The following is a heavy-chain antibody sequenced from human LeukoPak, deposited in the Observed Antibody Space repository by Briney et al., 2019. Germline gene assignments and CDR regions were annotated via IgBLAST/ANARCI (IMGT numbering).Heavy chain of an antibody. CDR1: GGSVSSYY. D-gene: IGHD3-10*01. J-gene: IGHJ4*02. CDR3: ARELFTYYYGSGSYFDY. CDR2: IYYSGST. Sequence: PSETLSLTCTVSGGSVSSYYWSWIRQPPGKGQEWIGYIYYSGSTNYNPSLKSRVTISVDTSKNQFSLKLSSVTAADTAVYYCARELFTYYYGSGSYFDYWGQGTLVTVSS. V-gene: IGHV4-59*02.